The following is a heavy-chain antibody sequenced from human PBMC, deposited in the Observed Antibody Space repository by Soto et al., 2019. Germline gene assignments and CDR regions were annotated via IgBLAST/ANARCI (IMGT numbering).Heavy chain of an antibody. J-gene: IGHJ4*02. Sequence: SVKVSCKASGGTFSSYAISWVRQAPGQGLEWMGGIIPIFGTANYAQKFQGRVTITADKSTSTAYMELSSLRSDDTAVYYCARGQYYYDSSGYYSAYWGQGTLVTVSS. CDR2: IIPIFGTA. D-gene: IGHD3-22*01. CDR3: ARGQYYYDSSGYYSAY. CDR1: GGTFSSYA. V-gene: IGHV1-69*06.